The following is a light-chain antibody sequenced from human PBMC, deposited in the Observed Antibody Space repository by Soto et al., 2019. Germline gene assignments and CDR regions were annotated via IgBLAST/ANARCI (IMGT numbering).Light chain of an antibody. CDR1: QSVSSSY. J-gene: IGKJ2*02. CDR3: HQYGSSPPST. V-gene: IGKV3-20*01. CDR2: GAS. Sequence: EIVLTQSPGTLSLSPGERATLSCRASQSVSSSYLAWYQQKPGQAPRLLIYGASSRATGIPDRFSGSGSGTEFTVTISRREPEDLAVYYCHQYGSSPPSTFGQGTKLEIK.